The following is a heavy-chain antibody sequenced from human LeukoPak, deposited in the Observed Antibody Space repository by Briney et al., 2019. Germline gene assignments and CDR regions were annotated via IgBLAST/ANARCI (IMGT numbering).Heavy chain of an antibody. V-gene: IGHV4-59*08. Sequence: SETLSLTCTGSGGSISSYYWSWIRQPPGKGLEWIGYIYYSGSTNYNPSLKSRVTISVDTSKNQFSLKLSSVTAADTAVYYCANLAVAGSQWGQGTLVTVSS. CDR2: IYYSGST. CDR1: GGSISSYY. J-gene: IGHJ4*02. CDR3: ANLAVAGSQ. D-gene: IGHD6-19*01.